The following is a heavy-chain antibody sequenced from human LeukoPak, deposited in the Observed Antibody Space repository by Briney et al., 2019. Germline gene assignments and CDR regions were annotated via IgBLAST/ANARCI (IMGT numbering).Heavy chain of an antibody. D-gene: IGHD4-23*01. CDR3: ARVLVLDGGLH. CDR2: IYYSGST. Sequence: ETLETLSPTCTVSGGSISSSSYYWGWIRQPPGKGLEWIGSIYYSGSTYYNPSLKSRVTISVDTSKNQFSLKLSSVTAADTAVYYCARVLVLDGGLHWGQGTLVTVSS. CDR1: GGSISSSSYY. V-gene: IGHV4-39*07. J-gene: IGHJ4*02.